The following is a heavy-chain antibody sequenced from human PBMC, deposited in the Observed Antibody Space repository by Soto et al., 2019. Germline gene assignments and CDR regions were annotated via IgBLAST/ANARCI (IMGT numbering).Heavy chain of an antibody. CDR2: ISISGTTI. J-gene: IGHJ5*02. Sequence: GGSLRLSCAASGFIFSDYEMNWVRQAPGKGLEWVSCISISGTTIHFTDSVKGRFTISRDNAKNSVYPQMNSLKIEDTAVYYCAREGGFDWFYPWGQGTLVTVSS. V-gene: IGHV3-48*03. CDR3: AREGGFDWFYP. CDR1: GFIFSDYE.